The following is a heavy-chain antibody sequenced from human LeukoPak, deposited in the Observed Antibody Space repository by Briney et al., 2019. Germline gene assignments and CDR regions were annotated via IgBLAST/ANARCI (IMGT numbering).Heavy chain of an antibody. V-gene: IGHV3-7*01. CDR2: IKQDGSEK. D-gene: IGHD6-6*01. J-gene: IGHJ6*02. CDR3: ARAARPEVYYYYYGMDV. CDR1: GFTFSSYW. Sequence: GGSLRLSCAASGFTFSSYWMSWVRQAPGKGLEWVANIKQDGSEKYYVDSVKGRFTISRDNAKNSLYLQMNSLRAEDTAVYYCARAARPEVYYYYYGMDVWGQGTTATVSS.